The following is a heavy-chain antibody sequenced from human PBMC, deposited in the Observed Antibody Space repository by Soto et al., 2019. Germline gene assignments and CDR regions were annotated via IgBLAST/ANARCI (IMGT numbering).Heavy chain of an antibody. CDR1: GGSISSYY. CDR2: IYYSGST. D-gene: IGHD3-3*01. V-gene: IGHV4-59*01. J-gene: IGHJ6*03. Sequence: SETLSLTCTVSGGSISSYYWSWIRQPPGKGLEWIGYIYYSGSTNYNPSLKSRVTISVDTSKNQFSLKLSSVTAADTAVYYCASNRTPLDGYYYMDVWGKGTTVTVSS. CDR3: ASNRTPLDGYYYMDV.